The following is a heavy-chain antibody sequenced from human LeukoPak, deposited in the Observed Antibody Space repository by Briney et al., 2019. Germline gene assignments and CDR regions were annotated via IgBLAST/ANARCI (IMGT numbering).Heavy chain of an antibody. V-gene: IGHV3-74*01. CDR1: GFTFSSYV. CDR3: ARDWVYKIDY. CDR2: ISHDGII. Sequence: GGSLRLSCETAGFTFSSYVMHWVRRTPGKGLVWVSRISHDGIISYADSVEGRFTISRDNAKNTLILQMNSLRVEDTAVYYCARDWVYKIDYWGRGTLVTVSS. D-gene: IGHD5-24*01. J-gene: IGHJ4*02.